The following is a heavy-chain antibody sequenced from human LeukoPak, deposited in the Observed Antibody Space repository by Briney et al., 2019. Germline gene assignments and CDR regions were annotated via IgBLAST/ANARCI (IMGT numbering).Heavy chain of an antibody. CDR2: IIPIFGTA. V-gene: IGHV1-69*05. CDR3: ARGPELERFDY. Sequence: SVTVSCKASGGTFSIYAISWVRQAPGQGLEWMGGIIPIFGTANYAQKFQGRVTITTDESTSTAYMELSSLRSEDTAVYYCARGPELERFDYWGQGTLVTVSS. D-gene: IGHD1-1*01. CDR1: GGTFSIYA. J-gene: IGHJ4*02.